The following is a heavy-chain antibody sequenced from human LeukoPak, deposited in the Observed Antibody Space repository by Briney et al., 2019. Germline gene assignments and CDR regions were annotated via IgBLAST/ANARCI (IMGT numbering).Heavy chain of an antibody. Sequence: SETLSLTCTVSGGSISSGDDYWSWIRQPPGKGLEWIGCIYHSGTTYYNPSLKSRASISVDTSKKQFSLKLSSVTAADTAVYFCARLVGYYSRGSCYHFDYWGQGSLVTVSS. D-gene: IGHD2-15*01. CDR3: ARLVGYYSRGSCYHFDY. CDR1: GGSISSGDDY. CDR2: IYHSGTT. J-gene: IGHJ4*02. V-gene: IGHV4-30-4*01.